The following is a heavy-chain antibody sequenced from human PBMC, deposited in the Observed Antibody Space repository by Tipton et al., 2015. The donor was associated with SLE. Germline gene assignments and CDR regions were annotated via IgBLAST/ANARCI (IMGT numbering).Heavy chain of an antibody. CDR2: INHSGST. V-gene: IGHV4-34*01. CDR1: GGSFSSYY. Sequence: TLSLTCAVYGGSFSSYYWSWIRQPPGKGLEWIGEINHSGSTYYNPSLKSRVTISVDTSKNQFSLKLSSVTAADTAMYYCARGRTAVADHNWFDPWGQGTLVTVSS. J-gene: IGHJ5*02. D-gene: IGHD6-19*01. CDR3: ARGRTAVADHNWFDP.